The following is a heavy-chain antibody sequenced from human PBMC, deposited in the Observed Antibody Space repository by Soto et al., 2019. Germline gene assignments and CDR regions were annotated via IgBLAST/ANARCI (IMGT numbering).Heavy chain of an antibody. J-gene: IGHJ6*02. D-gene: IGHD1-7*01. V-gene: IGHV1-2*02. CDR1: GYTFTGYY. Sequence: ASVKVSCKASGYTFTGYYMHWVRQAPGQGPEWMGWINPNSGGTNYAQKFQGRVTMTRDTSISTAYMELSSVTAADTAVYYCARDGSGRGTGTTSPYYYGMDVWGQGTTVTVSS. CDR3: ARDGSGRGTGTTSPYYYGMDV. CDR2: INPNSGGT.